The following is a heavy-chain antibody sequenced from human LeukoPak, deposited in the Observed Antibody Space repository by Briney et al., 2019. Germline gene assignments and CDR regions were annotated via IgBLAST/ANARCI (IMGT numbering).Heavy chain of an antibody. CDR3: ARVGRVARLYDY. J-gene: IGHJ4*02. V-gene: IGHV3-30*02. CDR2: IRYDGSNK. CDR1: GFTFSSYG. D-gene: IGHD6-6*01. Sequence: GGSLRLSCAASGFTFSSYGMHWVRQAPGKGLEWVAFIRYDGSNKYYADSVKGRFTISRDNAKNSLYLQMNSLRAEDTAVYYCARVGRVARLYDYWGQGTLVTVSS.